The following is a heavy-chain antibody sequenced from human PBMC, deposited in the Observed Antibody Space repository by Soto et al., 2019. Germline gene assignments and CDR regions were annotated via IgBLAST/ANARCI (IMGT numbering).Heavy chain of an antibody. Sequence: QVQLVESGGGVVQPGRSLRLSCAVSGFSFNSFAMHWVRQAPGKGLEWVAVISFDGSSKYYADSVKGRFTISRDNSRNTLALQMNSLRGDDTAVYYCARGDGGGPLGYCDYWGQGTLVTVSS. J-gene: IGHJ4*02. CDR1: GFSFNSFA. CDR3: ARGDGGGPLGYCDY. CDR2: ISFDGSSK. V-gene: IGHV3-30-3*01. D-gene: IGHD2-15*01.